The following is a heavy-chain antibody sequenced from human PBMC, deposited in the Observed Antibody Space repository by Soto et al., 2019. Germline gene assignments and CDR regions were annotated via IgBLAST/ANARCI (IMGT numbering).Heavy chain of an antibody. CDR1: GFTFSDYA. CDR2: IGGTGGNT. V-gene: IGHV3-23*01. CDR3: ARDAVAYTGRWDWFDP. Sequence: DVQLLESGGGLVQPGGSLRLSCAASGFTFSDYAMNWGRQAPGKGLEWVSSIGGTGGNTYYADSVKGRFTVSRDNSKNILYLQMHRLRAEDAAIYYWARDAVAYTGRWDWFDPGGQGTLVIVSS. J-gene: IGHJ5*02. D-gene: IGHD3-16*01.